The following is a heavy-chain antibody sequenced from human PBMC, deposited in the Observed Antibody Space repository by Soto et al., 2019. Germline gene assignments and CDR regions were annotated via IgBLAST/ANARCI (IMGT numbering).Heavy chain of an antibody. CDR1: GFSLSTSGVG. J-gene: IGHJ6*02. D-gene: IGHD3-9*01. V-gene: IGHV2-5*01. CDR2: IYWNDDK. CDR3: AHSPGNYDISTGYFVPLGMDV. Sequence: SGPTLVNPTQTLTLTCTFSGFSLSTSGVGVGWIRQPPGKALEWLALIYWNDDKRYSPSLKSRLTITKDTSKNQVVLTMTNMDPVDTATYYCAHSPGNYDISTGYFVPLGMDVWGQGTTVTVS.